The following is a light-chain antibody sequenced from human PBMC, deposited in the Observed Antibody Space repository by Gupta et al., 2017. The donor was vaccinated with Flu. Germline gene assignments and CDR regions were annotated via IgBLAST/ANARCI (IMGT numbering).Light chain of an antibody. CDR2: RDS. CDR1: NIGSKN. CDR3: QVWDSSTANYV. V-gene: IGLV3-9*01. Sequence: GQTARSTCGGNNIGSKNVHWYQQKPGQAPVLVIYRDSNRPSGIPERFSGSNSGNTATLTISRAQVGDEADYYCQVWDSSTANYVFGTGTKVTVL. J-gene: IGLJ1*01.